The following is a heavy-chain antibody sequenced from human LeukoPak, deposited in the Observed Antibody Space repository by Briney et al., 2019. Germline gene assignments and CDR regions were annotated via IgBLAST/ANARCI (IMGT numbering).Heavy chain of an antibody. CDR1: GFSLSSYA. J-gene: IGHJ4*02. D-gene: IGHD1-26*01. CDR2: VSFDGRNK. Sequence: ERSLRLSCEASGFSLSSYAFHWVRQAPGKGLEWVSFVSFDGRNKNYADSVRGRFTISRDNSKNTLYLQMNSVTYEDTAVYFCVRIVGHTTTDFWGQGTIVTVSS. V-gene: IGHV3-30-3*01. CDR3: VRIVGHTTTDF.